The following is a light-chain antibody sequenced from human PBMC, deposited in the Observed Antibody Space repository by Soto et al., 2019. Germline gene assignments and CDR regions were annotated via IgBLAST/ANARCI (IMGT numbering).Light chain of an antibody. CDR2: AAS. CDR3: QQSYRTPLT. J-gene: IGKJ4*01. V-gene: IGKV1-39*01. CDR1: ETISDY. Sequence: DIQMTQFPSSLSASVGDRVTITCRASETISDYLNWYQHKPGTAPKLLIFAASSLQSGVPSRFSDGGSGTNFTLTITSLQPEDFVTYYCQQSYRTPLTFGGGTKVEIQ.